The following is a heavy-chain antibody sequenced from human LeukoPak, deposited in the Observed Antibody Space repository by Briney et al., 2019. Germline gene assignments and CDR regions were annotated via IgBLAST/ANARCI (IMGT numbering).Heavy chain of an antibody. J-gene: IGHJ4*02. CDR1: GGSISSYY. D-gene: IGHD5-24*01. CDR3: ARGNYYFDY. V-gene: IGHV4-4*07. Sequence: SETLSLTCTVSGGSISSYYWSWIRQPAGKGLEWIGRVYNGGSPNYNPSLKSRVTMSLDTSKNQFSLKVTSVTAADTAVYYCARGNYYFDYWSQGTLVTVSS. CDR2: VYNGGSP.